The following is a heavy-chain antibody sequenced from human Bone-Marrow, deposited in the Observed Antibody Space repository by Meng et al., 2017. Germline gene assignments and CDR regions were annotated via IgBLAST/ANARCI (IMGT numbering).Heavy chain of an antibody. J-gene: IGHJ3*02. CDR1: GYTSASYG. V-gene: IGHV1-18*01. CDR2: ISAYNGNT. CDR3: ARDTPFDYGSGSDAFDI. D-gene: IGHD3-10*01. Sequence: ASVKVSCKASGYTSASYGISWVRQAPGQGLEWMGWISAYNGNTNYAQKLQGRVTMTTGTSTSTAYMELRSRRSGDTAVYYCARDTPFDYGSGSDAFDIWGQGTMVTVSS.